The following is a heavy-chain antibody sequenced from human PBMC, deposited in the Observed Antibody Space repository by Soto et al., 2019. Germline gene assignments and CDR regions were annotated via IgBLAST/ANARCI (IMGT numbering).Heavy chain of an antibody. V-gene: IGHV3-48*01. CDR1: GLTSSSYS. J-gene: IGHJ4*02. CDR3: ARDSGYSYGPLDY. D-gene: IGHD5-18*01. CDR2: ISSSSSTI. Sequence: GLLTVSCGAAGLTSSSYSMNWVRKAPGKGLEWVSYISSSSSTIYYADSVKGRFTISRDNAKNSLYLQMNSLRAEDTAVYYCARDSGYSYGPLDYWGQGTLVTVSS.